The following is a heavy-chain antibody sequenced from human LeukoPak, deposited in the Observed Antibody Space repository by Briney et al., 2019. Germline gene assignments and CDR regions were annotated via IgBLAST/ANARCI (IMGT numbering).Heavy chain of an antibody. CDR2: ISSSGSTI. J-gene: IGHJ4*02. Sequence: PGGSLRLSCAASGFTFSSYEMNWVRQAPGKGLEWVSYISSSGSTIYYADSVKGRFTISRDNAKNSLYLQMNSLRAEDTAVYYCARDEARVRCFGESIRRFDYWGQGTLVTVSS. CDR3: ARDEARVRCFGESIRRFDY. D-gene: IGHD3-10*01. CDR1: GFTFSSYE. V-gene: IGHV3-48*03.